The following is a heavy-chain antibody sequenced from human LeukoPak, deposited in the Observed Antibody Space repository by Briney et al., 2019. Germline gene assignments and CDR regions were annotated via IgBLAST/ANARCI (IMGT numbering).Heavy chain of an antibody. V-gene: IGHV4-39*01. Sequence: SETLSLTCTVSGGSISSWVWIRQPPGKGLELIGTIYYSGSTYYNPSLQRRVSISVDTSKSQFSLKLSSVTAADTAVYYCASLDTSGYPNAFDIWGQGTLVTVSS. CDR1: GGSISS. D-gene: IGHD3-22*01. CDR3: ASLDTSGYPNAFDI. J-gene: IGHJ3*02. CDR2: IYYSGST.